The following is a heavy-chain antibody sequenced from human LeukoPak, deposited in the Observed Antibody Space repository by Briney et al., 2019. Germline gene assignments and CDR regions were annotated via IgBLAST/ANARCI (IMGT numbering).Heavy chain of an antibody. D-gene: IGHD2-15*01. CDR2: IYAGGDT. V-gene: IGHV3-53*01. CDR1: GFTVRLNY. CDR3: AQAWDFVVGAFDI. Sequence: TGGSLRLSCAASGFTVRLNYMTWVRQAPGKGLEWVSIIYAGGDTYYADSVRGRFTVSRDDSKNILYLEMNSLRGDDTGIYHCAQAWDFVVGAFDIWGQGTVVTVSS. J-gene: IGHJ3*02.